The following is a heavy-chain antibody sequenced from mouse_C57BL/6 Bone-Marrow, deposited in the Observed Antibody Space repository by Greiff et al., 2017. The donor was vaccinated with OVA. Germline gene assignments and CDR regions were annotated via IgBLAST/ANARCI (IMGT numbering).Heavy chain of an antibody. J-gene: IGHJ1*03. Sequence: VQLQESGTVLARPGASVKLSCKASGYTFTSYGISWVKQRTGQGLEWIGEIYPRSGNTYYNEKFKGKATLTADKSSSTAYMELRSLTSEDSAVYFCARRDYGSSHWYFDVWGTGTTVTVSS. D-gene: IGHD1-1*01. CDR3: ARRDYGSSHWYFDV. CDR2: IYPRSGNT. V-gene: IGHV1-81*01. CDR1: GYTFTSYG.